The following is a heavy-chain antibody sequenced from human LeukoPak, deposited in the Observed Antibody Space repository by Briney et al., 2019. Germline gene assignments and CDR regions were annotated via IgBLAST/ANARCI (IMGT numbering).Heavy chain of an antibody. CDR3: ARGGAAVADNWFDP. Sequence: SGGSLRLSCAASGLTFSSYAMHWVRQAPGKGLEWVAVISYDGSNKYYADSVKGRFTISRDNSKNTLYLQMNSLRAEDTAVYYCARGGAAVADNWFDPWGQGTLVTVSS. J-gene: IGHJ5*02. CDR1: GLTFSSYA. CDR2: ISYDGSNK. V-gene: IGHV3-30*04. D-gene: IGHD6-19*01.